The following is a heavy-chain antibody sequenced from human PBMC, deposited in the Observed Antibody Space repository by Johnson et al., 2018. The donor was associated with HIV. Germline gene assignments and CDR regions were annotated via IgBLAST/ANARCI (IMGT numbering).Heavy chain of an antibody. CDR2: IGTAGDT. J-gene: IGHJ3*02. CDR1: GFTFSSYD. CDR3: ARAPRPDAFDI. Sequence: EVQLVESGGGLVQPGGSLRLSCAASGFTFSSYDMHWVRQGTGKGLEWVSAIGTAGDTYYPGSVKGRFTISRENAKNSLYLQMNSLRAEDTTVYYCARAPRPDAFDIWGQGTMVTVSS. V-gene: IGHV3-13*01.